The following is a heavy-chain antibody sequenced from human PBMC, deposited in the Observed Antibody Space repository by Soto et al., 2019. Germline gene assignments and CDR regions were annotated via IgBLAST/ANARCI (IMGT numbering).Heavy chain of an antibody. CDR3: VKILQYSYGLPH. CDR2: ISSNGGST. CDR1: GFTFSSYA. V-gene: IGHV3-64D*06. J-gene: IGHJ4*02. D-gene: IGHD5-18*01. Sequence: GVPLSLYCSACGFTFSSYAMHWVRQAPGKGLEYVSAISSNGGSTYYADSVKGRFTISRDNSKNTLYLQMSSLRAEDTAVYYCVKILQYSYGLPHWGQGT.